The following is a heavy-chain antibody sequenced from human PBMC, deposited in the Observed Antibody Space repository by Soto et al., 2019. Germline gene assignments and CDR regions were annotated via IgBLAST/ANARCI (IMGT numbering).Heavy chain of an antibody. CDR1: GYSFTTYW. D-gene: IGHD3-22*01. CDR3: ARKDSSSAFDY. CDR2: IYPGDSDT. Sequence: GESLKISCKGSGYSFTTYWIGWVRQMPGKGLEWMGIIYPGDSDTRYSPSFQGQVTISADKYISTAYLQWSSLKAADTAMYYCARKDSSSAFDYWGQGTLVTVSS. J-gene: IGHJ4*02. V-gene: IGHV5-51*01.